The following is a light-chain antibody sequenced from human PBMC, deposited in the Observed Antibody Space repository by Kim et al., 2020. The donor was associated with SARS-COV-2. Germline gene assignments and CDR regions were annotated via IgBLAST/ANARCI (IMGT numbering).Light chain of an antibody. J-gene: IGLJ1*01. Sequence: QSALTQPPSVSGSPGQTITIPCIGTSPNLGADYYVHWYQQLPRKAPRLVIYGVSNRPTGVPDRFSGSKSGASASLTISGLQTDDEADYYCRSNASITSLVFGTGTKVTVL. CDR1: SPNLGADYY. CDR3: RSNASITSLV. V-gene: IGLV2-14*03. CDR2: GVS.